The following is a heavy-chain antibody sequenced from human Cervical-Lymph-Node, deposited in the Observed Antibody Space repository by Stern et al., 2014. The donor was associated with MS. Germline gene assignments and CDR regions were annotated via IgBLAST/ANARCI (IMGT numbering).Heavy chain of an antibody. CDR1: GDSISSGDYY. D-gene: IGHD6-6*01. V-gene: IGHV4-30-4*01. CDR2: IFYTGST. Sequence: QVQLQESGPGLVKPSQTLSLTCTVSGDSISSGDYYWSWIRPTPGKGLEWMGFIFYTGSTYYNPSLKSRLTISVDTSKNTFSLKLNSVTAADTAVYYCVRGRSIFDSWGQGTLVAVSS. J-gene: IGHJ4*02. CDR3: VRGRSIFDS.